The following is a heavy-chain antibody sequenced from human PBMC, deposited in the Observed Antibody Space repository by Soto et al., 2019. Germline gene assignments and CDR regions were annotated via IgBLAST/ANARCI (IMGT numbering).Heavy chain of an antibody. V-gene: IGHV3-23*01. CDR1: GFSVGNYA. Sequence: GGSAKLSCASSGFSVGNYAMNWVRQAPGKGLEWISSISDPGTSTYYANSVKGRFSMSRDNSKNTLFLQMNRLRADDTAVYFCAKSLVTPSDAFDLWGRGTLVTV. CDR3: AKSLVTPSDAFDL. CDR2: ISDPGTST. D-gene: IGHD2-21*02. J-gene: IGHJ3*01.